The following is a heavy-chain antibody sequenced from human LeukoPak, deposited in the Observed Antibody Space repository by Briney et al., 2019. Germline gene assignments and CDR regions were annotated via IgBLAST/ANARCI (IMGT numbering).Heavy chain of an antibody. D-gene: IGHD6-19*01. CDR2: INTDGTVS. CDR3: ATKQWLAPPPDS. CDR1: GFTFSKYW. J-gene: IGHJ4*02. V-gene: IGHV3-74*01. Sequence: PWWSLRLSCAASGFTFSKYWMLWVRQAPGKGLESVSRINTDGTVSTNVCSVKGRFTVSRGNDDNTMSLQMNSVRDEDTAVYYCATKQWLAPPPDSWGQGTPVTVSS.